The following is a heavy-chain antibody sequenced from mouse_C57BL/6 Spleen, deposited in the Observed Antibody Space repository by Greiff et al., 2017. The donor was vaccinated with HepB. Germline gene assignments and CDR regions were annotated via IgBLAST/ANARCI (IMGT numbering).Heavy chain of an antibody. Sequence: VQLQQSGPELVKPGASVKISCKASGYSFTDYNMNWVKQSNGKSLEWIGVINPNYGTTSYNQKFKGKATLTVDQSSSTAYMQLNRLTSEDSAVYYCARERGLRRGEAWFAYWGQGTLVTVSA. CDR1: GYSFTDYN. CDR2: INPNYGTT. V-gene: IGHV1-39*01. D-gene: IGHD2-4*01. J-gene: IGHJ3*01. CDR3: ARERGLRRGEAWFAY.